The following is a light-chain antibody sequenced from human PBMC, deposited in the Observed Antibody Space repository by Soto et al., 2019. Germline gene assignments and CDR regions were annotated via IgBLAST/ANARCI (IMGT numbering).Light chain of an antibody. CDR2: DAS. V-gene: IGKV3-11*01. CDR3: QRYNRWPPPIT. Sequence: EIVLTQSPATLSLSPGERATLSCRASQSVSSYLAWYQQKPGQAPRLLIYDASNRATGIPARFSGGGSGTEFTLTINSLQSEDFAVYYCQRYNRWPPPITFGQGTRLEIK. J-gene: IGKJ5*01. CDR1: QSVSSY.